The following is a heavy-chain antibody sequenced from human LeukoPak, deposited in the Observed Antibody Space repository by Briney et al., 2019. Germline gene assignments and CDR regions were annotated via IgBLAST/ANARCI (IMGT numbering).Heavy chain of an antibody. V-gene: IGHV4-61*08. D-gene: IGHD3-3*01. CDR1: GGSISSGGYY. CDR2: IYYSGST. Sequence: SETLSLTCTVSGGSISSGGYYWSWIRQHPGKGLEWIGYIYYSGSTYYNPSLKSRVTTSVDTSKNQFSLKLSSVTAADTAVYYCARQYYDFWSGYRHFDYWGQGTLVTVSS. CDR3: ARQYYDFWSGYRHFDY. J-gene: IGHJ4*02.